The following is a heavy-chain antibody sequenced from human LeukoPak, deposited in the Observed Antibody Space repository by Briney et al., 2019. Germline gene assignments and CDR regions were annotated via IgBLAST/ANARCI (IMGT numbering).Heavy chain of an antibody. CDR3: APDPYYDYVWGSYRYDY. CDR2: IIPIFGTA. CDR1: GGTFSSYA. J-gene: IGHJ4*02. V-gene: IGHV1-69*13. Sequence: PVASVKVSCKASGGTFSSYAISWVRQAPGQGLEWMGGIIPIFGTANYAQKFQGRVTITADESTSTAYMELSSLRSEDTAVYYCAPDPYYDYVWGSYRYDYWGQGTLVTVSS. D-gene: IGHD3-16*02.